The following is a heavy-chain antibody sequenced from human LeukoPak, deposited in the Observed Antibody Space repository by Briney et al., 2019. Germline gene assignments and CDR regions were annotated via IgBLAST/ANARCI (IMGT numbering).Heavy chain of an antibody. CDR2: FDPEDGET. V-gene: IGHV1-24*01. D-gene: IGHD2-2*01. Sequence: ASVKVSCKVSGYTLTELSMHWVRQAPGKGLEWVGGFDPEDGETIYAQKFQGRVTMTEDTSTDTAYMELSSLRSEDTAVYYCATGYPEYQRGPTRYQRSIGWGQGTLVTVSS. CDR3: ATGYPEYQRGPTRYQRSIG. CDR1: GYTLTELS. J-gene: IGHJ4*02.